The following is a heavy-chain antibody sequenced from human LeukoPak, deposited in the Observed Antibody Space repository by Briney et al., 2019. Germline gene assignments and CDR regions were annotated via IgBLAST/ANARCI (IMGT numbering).Heavy chain of an antibody. J-gene: IGHJ3*02. V-gene: IGHV1-69*06. CDR1: GGTFNSYA. Sequence: SVKVSCKASGGTFNSYAISWVRQAPGQGLEWMGGIIPIFGTANYAQKFQGRVAITADKSTNTAYMELSSLRSEDTAVYYCARGWFGELFGLAFDIWGQGTMVTVSS. CDR3: ARGWFGELFGLAFDI. D-gene: IGHD3-10*01. CDR2: IIPIFGTA.